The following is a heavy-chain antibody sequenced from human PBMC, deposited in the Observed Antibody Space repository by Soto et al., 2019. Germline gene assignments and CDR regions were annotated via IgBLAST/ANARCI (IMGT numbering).Heavy chain of an antibody. CDR1: GYTFTSYG. CDR3: ARASIAAAAYLLNWFDP. Sequence: ASVKVSCKASGYTFTSYGISWVRQAPGQGLEWMGWISAYNGNTNYAQKLQGRVTMTTDTSTSTAYMELRSLRSDDTAVYYCARASIAAAAYLLNWFDPWGQGTLVTVSS. CDR2: ISAYNGNT. D-gene: IGHD6-13*01. V-gene: IGHV1-18*04. J-gene: IGHJ5*02.